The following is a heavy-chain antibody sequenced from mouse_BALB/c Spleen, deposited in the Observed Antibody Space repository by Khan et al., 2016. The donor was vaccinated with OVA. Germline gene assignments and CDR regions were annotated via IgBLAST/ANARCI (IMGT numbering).Heavy chain of an antibody. V-gene: IGHV2-9*02. CDR3: ARYYGNYGWYFDV. CDR1: GFSLTSYG. J-gene: IGHJ1*01. Sequence: QVQLQESGPGLVAPSQSLSITCTVSGFSLTSYGVHWVRQPPGKGLEWLGVIWTGGSTNYNSALMSRLSISKDNSTSQVFLKMNSLQTDDTAMYDCARYYGNYGWYFDVWGAGTTVTVSS. D-gene: IGHD2-1*01. CDR2: IWTGGST.